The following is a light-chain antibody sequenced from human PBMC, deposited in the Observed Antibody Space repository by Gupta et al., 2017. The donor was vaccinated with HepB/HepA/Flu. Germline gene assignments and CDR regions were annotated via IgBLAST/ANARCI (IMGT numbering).Light chain of an antibody. CDR1: ESVSTT. CDR2: GAF. CDR3: QHYNNRPRVT. Sequence: IVMPQAPASLSVSPEERATLSCRASESVSTTLAWYQQKSGQSPWHLFYGAFTSTTGIPASFSGSGSGTEFTRTISSLQSEDFAVYYCQHYNNRPRVTFGPGTRVEI. V-gene: IGKV3-15*01. J-gene: IGKJ3*01.